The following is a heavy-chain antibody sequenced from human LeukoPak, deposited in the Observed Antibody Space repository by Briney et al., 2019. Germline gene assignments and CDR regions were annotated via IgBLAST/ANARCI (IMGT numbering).Heavy chain of an antibody. J-gene: IGHJ6*03. V-gene: IGHV4-59*11. CDR3: ARVTVGARNYYYYMDV. CDR2: IYYSGST. CDR1: GGSISSQY. D-gene: IGHD1-26*01. Sequence: PSETLSLTCTVSGGSISSQYWSWIRQPPGKGLEWIGYIYYSGSTNYNPSLKSRVIISVDTSKNQFSLKLSSVTAADTAVYYCARVTVGARNYYYYMDVWGKGTTVTVSS.